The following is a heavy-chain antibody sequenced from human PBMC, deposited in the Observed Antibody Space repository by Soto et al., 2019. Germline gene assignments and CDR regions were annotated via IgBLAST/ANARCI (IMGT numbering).Heavy chain of an antibody. V-gene: IGHV4-59*08. Sequence: QVQLQESGPGLVKPSETLSLTCTVSGGSISSYYWSWIRQPPGKGLEWIGYIYYSGSTNYNPSLKSRVTISVDTSKNQFSLKLSSVTAADTAVYYCARHTLAAAGRMVDPWGQGTLVTVSS. D-gene: IGHD6-13*01. CDR2: IYYSGST. CDR1: GGSISSYY. CDR3: ARHTLAAAGRMVDP. J-gene: IGHJ5*02.